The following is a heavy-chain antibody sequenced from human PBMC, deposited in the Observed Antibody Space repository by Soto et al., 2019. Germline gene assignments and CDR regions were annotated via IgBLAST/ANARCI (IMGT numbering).Heavy chain of an antibody. CDR2: VYDSGYT. Sequence: PSETLSLTCTVSGASMNTYYWSWIRQPPGKEMEWIGYVYDSGYTNYNPPLKTRVSISIDTSKNQFSLNLNSVTAADTAVYYCARHRAVAGTRYLDSWGQGTLVTVSS. CDR3: ARHRAVAGTRYLDS. J-gene: IGHJ4*02. D-gene: IGHD6-19*01. CDR1: GASMNTYY. V-gene: IGHV4-59*08.